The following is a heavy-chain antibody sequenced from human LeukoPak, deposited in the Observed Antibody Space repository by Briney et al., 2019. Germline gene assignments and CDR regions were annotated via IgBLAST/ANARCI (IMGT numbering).Heavy chain of an antibody. J-gene: IGHJ6*02. Sequence: ASVKVSCKASGYTFTSYAMHWVRQAPGQRLEWMGWINAGNGNTKYSQKFQGRVTMTTDTSTSTAYMELRSLRSDDTAVYYCARDLGGPPTYYYYYGMDVWGQGTTVTVSS. CDR1: GYTFTSYA. D-gene: IGHD2-15*01. V-gene: IGHV1-3*01. CDR2: INAGNGNT. CDR3: ARDLGGPPTYYYYYGMDV.